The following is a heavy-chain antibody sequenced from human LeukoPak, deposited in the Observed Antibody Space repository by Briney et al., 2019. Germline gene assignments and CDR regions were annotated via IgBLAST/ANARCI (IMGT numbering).Heavy chain of an antibody. CDR3: ARDCGGAPQGDYGMDV. D-gene: IGHD2-21*01. V-gene: IGHV3-30*03. CDR2: TSYDGSNK. CDR1: GFTFSSYG. J-gene: IGHJ6*02. Sequence: PGRSLRLSCAGSGFTFSSYGMHWVRQAPGKGLEWVAVTSYDGSNKYYADSVKGRFTISRDNSKNTLYLQMNSLRAEDTAVYYCARDCGGAPQGDYGMDVWGQGTTVTVSS.